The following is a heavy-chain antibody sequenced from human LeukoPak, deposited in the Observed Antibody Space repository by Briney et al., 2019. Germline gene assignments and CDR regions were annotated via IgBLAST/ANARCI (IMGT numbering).Heavy chain of an antibody. CDR3: ARPIDNGSGSYYFPY. D-gene: IGHD3-10*01. J-gene: IGHJ4*02. CDR1: GFTFSSFG. V-gene: IGHV3-30*03. Sequence: PGGSLRLSCTASGFTFSSFGMHWVRQAPGKGLEWVAVVSYDGTNEYYADSVKGRLTISRDNSKSTLYMQMNSLRPEDTAVYYCARPIDNGSGSYYFPYWGQGTLVTVSS. CDR2: VSYDGTNE.